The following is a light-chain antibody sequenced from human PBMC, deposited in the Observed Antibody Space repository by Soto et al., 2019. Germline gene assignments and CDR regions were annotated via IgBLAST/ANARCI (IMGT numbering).Light chain of an antibody. Sequence: EIVMTQSPATLSVSPGERATLSCRASQSVSSNLAWYQQKPGQAPRLLIYGASTRATGIPVRFSGSGSGTEFTLTISSLQSEDFAVYYCQQYNNWPPRYTFGQGTKLEIK. CDR2: GAS. J-gene: IGKJ2*01. CDR1: QSVSSN. V-gene: IGKV3-15*01. CDR3: QQYNNWPPRYT.